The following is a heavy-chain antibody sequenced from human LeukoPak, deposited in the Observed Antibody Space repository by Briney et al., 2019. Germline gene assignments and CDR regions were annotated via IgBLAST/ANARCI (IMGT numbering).Heavy chain of an antibody. CDR3: ASQFWWAAVSGTAIDY. CDR2: ISFDGSNK. CDR1: GFTFSIYA. Sequence: GGSLRLSCAVYGFTFSIYAVHWVRQAPGKGLEWVAVISFDGSNKYYADSVKGRFTISRDNAKNSLYLQMNSLRVEDTAVYYCASQFWWAAVSGTAIDYWGRGTLVTVSS. V-gene: IGHV3-30*03. J-gene: IGHJ4*02. D-gene: IGHD6-19*01.